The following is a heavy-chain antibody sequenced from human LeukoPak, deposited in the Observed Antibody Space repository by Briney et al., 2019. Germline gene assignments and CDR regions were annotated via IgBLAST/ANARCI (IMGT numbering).Heavy chain of an antibody. D-gene: IGHD6-19*01. CDR3: ARLGYSSGWYLDY. CDR1: GGPISSNNW. J-gene: IGHJ4*02. CDR2: IYHSGST. Sequence: PSETLSLTCAVSGGPISSNNWWSWVRQPPGKGLEWIGDIYHSGSTKYNPSLKSRVTISVDKSKNQFSLKLRSVTAADTAVYYCARLGYSSGWYLDYWGQGTLVTVSS. V-gene: IGHV4-4*02.